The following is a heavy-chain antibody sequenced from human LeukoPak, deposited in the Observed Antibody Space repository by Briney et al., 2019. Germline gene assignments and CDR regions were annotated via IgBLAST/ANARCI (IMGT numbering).Heavy chain of an antibody. V-gene: IGHV4-59*08. D-gene: IGHD2/OR15-2a*01. Sequence: PSETQSLTCTVSGGSISSYYWSWIRQPPGKGLEWVGYIYYSGSTNYNPSLKRRVTISLETSKNQFSLKLSSATAADTAVYYCAGHHPRNTVDFWGQGTLVTVSS. CDR1: GGSISSYY. J-gene: IGHJ4*02. CDR3: AGHHPRNTVDF. CDR2: IYYSGST.